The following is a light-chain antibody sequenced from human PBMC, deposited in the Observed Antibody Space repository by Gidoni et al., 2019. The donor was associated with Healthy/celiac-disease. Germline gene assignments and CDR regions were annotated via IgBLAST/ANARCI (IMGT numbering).Light chain of an antibody. CDR2: GAS. Sequence: EIVLTQSPVTLSLSPGERATLSCRASQSVSSSYLAWYQQKPGQAPRLLIYGASSRATGIPDRFSGSGSGTDFTLTISRLEPEDFAVYYCQQYGSSYTFGQXTKLEIK. V-gene: IGKV3-20*01. CDR1: QSVSSSY. J-gene: IGKJ2*01. CDR3: QQYGSSYT.